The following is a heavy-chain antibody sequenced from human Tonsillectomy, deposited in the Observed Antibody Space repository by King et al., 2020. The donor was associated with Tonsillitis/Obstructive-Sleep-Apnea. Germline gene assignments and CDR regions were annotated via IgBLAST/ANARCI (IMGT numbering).Heavy chain of an antibody. D-gene: IGHD3-3*01. V-gene: IGHV1-3*01. J-gene: IGHJ4*02. CDR1: GYTFTSYA. Sequence: QLVQSGAEVKKPGASVKVSCKASGYTFTSYAMHWVRQAPGQRLEWMGWLNAGNGNTKYSQKFQGRVTITRDTSASTAYMELSSLRPEDTAVYYCAIPWSGYYCFDYWGQGTLVTVSS. CDR3: AIPWSGYYCFDY. CDR2: LNAGNGNT.